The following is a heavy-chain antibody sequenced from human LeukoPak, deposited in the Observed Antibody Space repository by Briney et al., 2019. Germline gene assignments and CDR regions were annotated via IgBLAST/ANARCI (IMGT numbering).Heavy chain of an antibody. CDR3: ASSSWYGGENYYYSMDV. J-gene: IGHJ6*02. V-gene: IGHV4-39*01. D-gene: IGHD6-13*01. CDR2: IYYSGST. CDR1: GGSISSSSYY. Sequence: SETLSLTCTVSGGSISSSSYYWGWIRQPPGKGLEWIGSIYYSGSTYYNPSLKSRVTISVDTSKNQFSLKLSSVTAADTAVYYCASSSWYGGENYYYSMDVWGQGTTVTVSS.